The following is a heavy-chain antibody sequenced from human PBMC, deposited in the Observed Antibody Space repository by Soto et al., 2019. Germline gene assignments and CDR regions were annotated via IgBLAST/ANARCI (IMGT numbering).Heavy chain of an antibody. CDR3: ARDVDYDFWSGHVSDGLDV. CDR2: IHTTGRT. V-gene: IGHV4-4*07. Sequence: QVQLHESGPGLVKPSETLSLMCVVTGGSIDNYYWTWIRQPAGKGLEWIGRIHTTGRTSYNPSLNNRVTMALDIFKNHFSLTLPSVTAADTAVYYCARDVDYDFWSGHVSDGLDVWGQGTTVTVSS. CDR1: GGSIDNYY. D-gene: IGHD3-3*01. J-gene: IGHJ6*02.